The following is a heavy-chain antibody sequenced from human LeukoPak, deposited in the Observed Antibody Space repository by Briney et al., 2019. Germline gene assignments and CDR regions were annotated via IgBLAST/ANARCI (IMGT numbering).Heavy chain of an antibody. J-gene: IGHJ4*02. CDR1: GFTFSSYG. CDR2: ISYDGSNK. CDR3: AKDKPPLLWFGELVFDY. V-gene: IGHV3-30*18. Sequence: GRSLRLSCAASGFTFSSYGMHWVRQAPGKGLEWVAVISYDGSNKYYADSVKGRFTISRDNSKNTLYLQMNSLRAEDTAVYYCAKDKPPLLWFGELVFDYWGQGTLVTVSS. D-gene: IGHD3-10*01.